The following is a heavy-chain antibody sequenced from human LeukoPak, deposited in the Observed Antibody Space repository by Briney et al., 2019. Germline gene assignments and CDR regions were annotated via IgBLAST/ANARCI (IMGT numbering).Heavy chain of an antibody. D-gene: IGHD3-10*01. Sequence: SETLSLTCAVYGGSFSGYYWSWIRQPPGKGLEWIGEINHSGSTNCNPSLKSRVTISVDTSKNQFSLKLSSVTAADTAVYYCARGAMVRGVIMYNWFDPWGQGTLVTVSS. CDR2: INHSGST. CDR1: GGSFSGYY. CDR3: ARGAMVRGVIMYNWFDP. J-gene: IGHJ5*02. V-gene: IGHV4-34*01.